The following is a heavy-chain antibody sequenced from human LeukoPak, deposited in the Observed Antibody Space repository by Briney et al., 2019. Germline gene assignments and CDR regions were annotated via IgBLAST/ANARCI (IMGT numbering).Heavy chain of an antibody. J-gene: IGHJ4*02. D-gene: IGHD3-9*01. CDR1: GGSISSGDYY. Sequence: PSETLSLTCTVSGGSISSGDYYWSWIRQPAGKGLEWIGRIYTSGSTNYNPSLKSRVTISVDTSKNQFSLKLSSVTAADTAVYYCAREVSPWLFGMAYFDYWGQGTLVTVSS. CDR2: IYTSGST. CDR3: AREVSPWLFGMAYFDY. V-gene: IGHV4-61*02.